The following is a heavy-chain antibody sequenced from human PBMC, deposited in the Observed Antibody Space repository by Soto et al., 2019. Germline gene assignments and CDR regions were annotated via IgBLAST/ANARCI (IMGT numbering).Heavy chain of an antibody. CDR3: AKNGDYDYDAFDV. J-gene: IGHJ3*01. CDR1: GFTFSRYA. D-gene: IGHD3-16*01. V-gene: IGHV3-23*01. Sequence: VQLLQSGGGLVQPGGSLRLSCAGSGFTFSRYAMSWVRQAPGKGLEWVSGIIGNSALIYYADSVKGRFTISRDNSKNTLYLQMNTLRAEDTAVYYCAKNGDYDYDAFDVWGQGTVVTVSS. CDR2: IIGNSALI.